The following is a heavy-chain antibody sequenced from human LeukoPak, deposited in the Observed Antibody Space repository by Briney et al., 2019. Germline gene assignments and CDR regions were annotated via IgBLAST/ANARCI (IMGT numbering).Heavy chain of an antibody. J-gene: IGHJ4*02. CDR2: MSPNSGDT. Sequence: ASVKVSCKASGYTFTSYDFNWVRQATGQRPEWMGWMSPNSGDTGYAQKFQDRVTMTRNTSISTTYMELSSLRSDDTAVYYCARGPPNWGYDYWGPGTLVTVSS. D-gene: IGHD7-27*01. CDR3: ARGPPNWGYDY. V-gene: IGHV1-8*01. CDR1: GYTFTSYD.